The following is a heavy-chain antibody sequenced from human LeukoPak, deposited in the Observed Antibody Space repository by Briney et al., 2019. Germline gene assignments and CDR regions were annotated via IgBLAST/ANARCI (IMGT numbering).Heavy chain of an antibody. V-gene: IGHV1-69*05. CDR3: AREPKTYQPGRDGYKFDY. D-gene: IGHD5-24*01. J-gene: IGHJ4*02. CDR2: IIPIFGTA. Sequence: SVKVSCKASGGTSSSYAISWVRQAPGQGLEWMGRIIPIFGTANYAQKFQGRVTITTDESTSTAYMELSSLRSEDTAVYYCAREPKTYQPGRDGYKFDYWGQGTLVTVSS. CDR1: GGTSSSYA.